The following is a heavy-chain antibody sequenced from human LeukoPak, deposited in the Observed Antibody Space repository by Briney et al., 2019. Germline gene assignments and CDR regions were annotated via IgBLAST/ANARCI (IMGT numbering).Heavy chain of an antibody. CDR3: ATEPTVVDY. V-gene: IGHV3-23*01. CDR1: GFTFSSYA. J-gene: IGHJ4*02. D-gene: IGHD4-23*01. Sequence: GGSLRLSCVASGFTFSSYAMTWVRQAPGKGLEWVSGISGSGGNTYYADSVKGRFTISRDNSKNTLHVQMNSLRAEDTAIYYCATEPTVVDYWGQGTLVTVSS. CDR2: ISGSGGNT.